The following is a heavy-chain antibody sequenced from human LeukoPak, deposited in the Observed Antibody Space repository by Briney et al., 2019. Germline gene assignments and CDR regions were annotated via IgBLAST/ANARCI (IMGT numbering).Heavy chain of an antibody. CDR2: INHSGST. V-gene: IGHV4-34*01. Sequence: NPSETLSLTCAVYGESFSGYYWSWIRQPPGKGLEWIGEINHSGSTNYNPSLKSRVTISVDTSKNQFSLKLSSVTAADTAVYYCARRGYSGYVWGQGTTVTVSS. CDR1: GESFSGYY. J-gene: IGHJ6*02. CDR3: ARRGYSGYV. D-gene: IGHD5-12*01.